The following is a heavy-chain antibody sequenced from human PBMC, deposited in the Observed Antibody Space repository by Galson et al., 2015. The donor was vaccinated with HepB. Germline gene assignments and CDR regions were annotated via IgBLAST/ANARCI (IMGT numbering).Heavy chain of an antibody. CDR1: GYTFTSYG. Sequence: SVKVSCKASGYTFTSYGISWVRQAPGQGLEWMGWISAYNGNTNYAQKLQGRVTMTTDTSTSTAYMELRSLRSDDTAVYYCARDPYYDILTGMIYYYGMDVWGQGTTVTVSS. J-gene: IGHJ6*02. CDR3: ARDPYYDILTGMIYYYGMDV. CDR2: ISAYNGNT. V-gene: IGHV1-18*01. D-gene: IGHD3-9*01.